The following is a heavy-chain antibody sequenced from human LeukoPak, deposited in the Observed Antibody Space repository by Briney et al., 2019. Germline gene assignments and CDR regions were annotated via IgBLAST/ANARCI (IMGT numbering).Heavy chain of an antibody. J-gene: IGHJ5*02. V-gene: IGHV4-38-2*02. CDR1: GYSISSGYY. CDR3: ARDLGYSGFDWAP. CDR2: IHSSGNT. D-gene: IGHD5-12*01. Sequence: PPETLSLTCTVSGYSISSGYYWGWIRQPPGKRLEWVGSIHSSGNTYYNPTLKSRVTISVDTSKNQFSLNLTSVTAADAAVYYCARDLGYSGFDWAPWGQGTLVTVSS.